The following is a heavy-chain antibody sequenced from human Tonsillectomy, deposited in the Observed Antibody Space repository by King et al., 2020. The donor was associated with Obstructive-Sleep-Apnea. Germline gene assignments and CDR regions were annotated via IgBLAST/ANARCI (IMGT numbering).Heavy chain of an antibody. CDR3: ATDSSGWYDY. D-gene: IGHD6-19*01. Sequence: QLQESGPGLVKPSETLSLTCTVSGCSISSYYWCCIRQPPGKGLEWIWYSYYSGNTNYNPSLNSQVTISGDTSKNQFSLKLSSVTAADTAVYYCATDSSGWYDYWGQGTLVTVSS. CDR1: GCSISSYY. V-gene: IGHV4-59*01. CDR2: SYYSGNT. J-gene: IGHJ4*02.